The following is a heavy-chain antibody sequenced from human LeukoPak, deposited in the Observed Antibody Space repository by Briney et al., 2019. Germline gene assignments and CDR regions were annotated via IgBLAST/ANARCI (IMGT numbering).Heavy chain of an antibody. V-gene: IGHV4-34*01. CDR1: GGSFSGYY. J-gene: IGHJ6*03. CDR3: ARHVGDYYGSGSYYPNSPYYYYYYMDV. D-gene: IGHD3-10*01. CDR2: INHSGST. Sequence: PSETLSLTCAVYGGSFSGYYWSWIRQPPGKGLEWIGEINHSGSTNYNPSLKSRVTISVDTSKNQFSLKLSSVTAADTAVYYCARHVGDYYGSGSYYPNSPYYYYYYMDVWGKGTTVTISS.